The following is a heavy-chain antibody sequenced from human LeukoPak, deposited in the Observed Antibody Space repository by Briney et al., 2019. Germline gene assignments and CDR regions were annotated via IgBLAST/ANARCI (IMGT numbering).Heavy chain of an antibody. D-gene: IGHD3-9*01. CDR1: GFTFSSYA. J-gene: IGHJ4*02. CDR3: AKSPYYDILTGYYRTLYYFDY. Sequence: GGSLRLSCAASGFTFSSYAMSWVRQAPGKGLECVSAISGSGGSTYYADSVKGRFTISRDNSKNTLYLQMNSLRAEDTAVYYCAKSPYYDILTGYYRTLYYFDYWGQGTLVTVSS. CDR2: ISGSGGST. V-gene: IGHV3-23*01.